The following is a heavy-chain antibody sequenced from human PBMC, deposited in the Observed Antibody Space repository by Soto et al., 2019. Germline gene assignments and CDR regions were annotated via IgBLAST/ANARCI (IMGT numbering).Heavy chain of an antibody. CDR1: GYTFTTYA. CDR3: GRSVVGATGEILYNAMDV. CDR2: INPASGHT. V-gene: IGHV1-3*01. J-gene: IGHJ6*02. Sequence: QVQLVQSGAEVKQPGASVKVSCKASGYTFTTYALHWVRQAPGQRPEWMGWINPASGHTKYSKKFQDRVTITRDTSASTGYMELSSLRSEDTAVYYCGRSVVGATGEILYNAMDVWGQGTTVTVSS. D-gene: IGHD1-26*01.